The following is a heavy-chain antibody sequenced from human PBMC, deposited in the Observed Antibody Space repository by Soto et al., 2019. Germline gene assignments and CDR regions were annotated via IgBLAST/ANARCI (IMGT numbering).Heavy chain of an antibody. CDR2: IKQDGSVS. Sequence: EVQLVESGGGLVQPGGSLRLSCAASGFTFSSYWMSWVRQTPGKGLAWVANIKQDGSVSQYADSVKGRFTISRDNAKNSLYLQMSSLRAEDTAMYYCVREWSYWGQGALVTVSS. J-gene: IGHJ4*02. V-gene: IGHV3-7*01. CDR1: GFTFSSYW. D-gene: IGHD2-15*01. CDR3: VREWSY.